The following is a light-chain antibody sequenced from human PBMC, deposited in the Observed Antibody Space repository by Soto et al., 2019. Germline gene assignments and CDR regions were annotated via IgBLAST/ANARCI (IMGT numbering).Light chain of an antibody. CDR3: HRCAPSPLT. CDR1: HSVPNDF. Sequence: EIVLTQSPATLSLSPGERATLSCRASHSVPNDFLAWYQQKPGQPPRLIIDDAVDRATGVPDRFIGSGSGTDFPLAMSRLEPEDFAVYYCHRCAPSPLTFGQGTKVEIK. J-gene: IGKJ1*01. V-gene: IGKV3-20*01. CDR2: DAV.